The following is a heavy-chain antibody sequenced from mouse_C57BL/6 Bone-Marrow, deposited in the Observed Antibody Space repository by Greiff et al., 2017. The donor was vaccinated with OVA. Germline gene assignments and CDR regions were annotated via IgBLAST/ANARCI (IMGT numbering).Heavy chain of an antibody. Sequence: SGPELVKPGASVKISCKASGYTFTDYYINWVKQRPGQGLEWIGWIFPGSGSTYYNEKFKGKATLTVDKSSSTAYMLLSSLTSEDSAVYFCARGVYSNYFYYYAMDYWGQGTSVTVSS. J-gene: IGHJ4*01. CDR2: IFPGSGST. V-gene: IGHV1-75*01. CDR1: GYTFTDYY. D-gene: IGHD2-5*01. CDR3: ARGVYSNYFYYYAMDY.